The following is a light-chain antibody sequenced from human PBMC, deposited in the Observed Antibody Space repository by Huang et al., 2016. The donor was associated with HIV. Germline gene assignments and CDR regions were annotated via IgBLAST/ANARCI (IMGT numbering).Light chain of an antibody. CDR3: QQYDNVPIT. Sequence: DIQMTQSPSSLSASVGDRVTITCQASQDISTYLNGYQQKPGNAPKVLIYAASNLETGDPSRFSGSGSGTKFTFTISTRQPEDIATYYCQQYDNVPITFGQGTRLEI. CDR2: AAS. J-gene: IGKJ5*01. CDR1: QDISTY. V-gene: IGKV1-33*01.